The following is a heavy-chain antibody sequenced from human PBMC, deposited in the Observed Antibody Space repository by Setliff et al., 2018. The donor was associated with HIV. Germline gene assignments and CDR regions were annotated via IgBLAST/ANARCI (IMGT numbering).Heavy chain of an antibody. Sequence: SETLSLTCAVSGASITTNSYYWGWIRQTPEKGLEWIGDFYYTGSTNYNPSLKSRVTISIDTSKNQFSLKLSSVTAADTAVYYCARHQGKYYDSSGYSGWFFDLWGRGTLVTVS. D-gene: IGHD3-22*01. J-gene: IGHJ2*01. V-gene: IGHV4-39*01. CDR2: FYYTGST. CDR3: ARHQGKYYDSSGYSGWFFDL. CDR1: GASITTNSYY.